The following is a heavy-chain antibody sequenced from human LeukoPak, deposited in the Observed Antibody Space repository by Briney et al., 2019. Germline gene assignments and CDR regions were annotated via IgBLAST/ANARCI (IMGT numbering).Heavy chain of an antibody. Sequence: PGGSLRLSCAASGFTFSNAWMSWVRQAPGKGPEWVGRIKSKTDGGTTDYAAPVKGRFTISRDDSKNTLYLQMNSLKTEDTAVYYCTTRVTGDAEYFQHWGQGTLVTVSS. CDR2: IKSKTDGGTT. CDR3: TTRVTGDAEYFQH. CDR1: GFTFSNAW. V-gene: IGHV3-15*01. D-gene: IGHD2-21*02. J-gene: IGHJ1*01.